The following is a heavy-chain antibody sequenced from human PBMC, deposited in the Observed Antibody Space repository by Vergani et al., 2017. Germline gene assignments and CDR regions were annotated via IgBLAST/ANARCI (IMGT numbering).Heavy chain of an antibody. CDR3: AXAAYYDILTGTVSWFDP. CDR2: INPNSGGT. J-gene: IGHJ5*02. Sequence: QVQLVQSGAEVKKPGASVKVSCKASGYTFTGYYMHWVRQAPGQGLEWMGWINPNSGGTNYAQKFQGWVTMTRDTSISTAYMELSRLRSDDTAVYYCAXAAYYDILTGTVSWFDPWGQGTLVTVSS. V-gene: IGHV1-2*04. CDR1: GYTFTGYY. D-gene: IGHD3-9*01.